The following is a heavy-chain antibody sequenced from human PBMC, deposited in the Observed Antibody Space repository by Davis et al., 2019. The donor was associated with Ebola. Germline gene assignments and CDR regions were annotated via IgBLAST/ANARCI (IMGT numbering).Heavy chain of an antibody. Sequence: ASVKVSCKASGYTFTSYDINWVRQATGQGLEWMGWMNPNSGNTGYAQKFQGRVTMTRNTSISTAYMELSSLRSEDTAVYYCASPIAVAANDAFDIWGQGTMVTVSS. CDR3: ASPIAVAANDAFDI. CDR1: GYTFTSYD. J-gene: IGHJ3*02. D-gene: IGHD6-19*01. CDR2: MNPNSGNT. V-gene: IGHV1-8*01.